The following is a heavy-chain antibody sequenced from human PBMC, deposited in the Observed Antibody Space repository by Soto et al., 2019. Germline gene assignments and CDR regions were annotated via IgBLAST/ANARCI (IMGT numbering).Heavy chain of an antibody. D-gene: IGHD3-22*01. V-gene: IGHV3-23*01. CDR1: GFTFSNYV. CDR2: ISGSGGDT. J-gene: IGHJ4*02. CDR3: AKGYYESPGYLTHLMGDH. Sequence: EVQLLESGGGLVQPGGSLRLSCAVSGFTFSNYVMNWVRQAPGKGLEWVAGISGSGGDTYYADSVKCRFTISRDKSKNTLSLQMNSPRAEDTAVYYCAKGYYESPGYLTHLMGDHWGQGTLVTFSS.